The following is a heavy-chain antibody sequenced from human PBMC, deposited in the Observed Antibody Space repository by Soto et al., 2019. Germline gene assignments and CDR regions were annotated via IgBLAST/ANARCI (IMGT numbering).Heavy chain of an antibody. D-gene: IGHD3-3*01. Sequence: QITLNESGPTQVKPRQTLTLTCTFSGFSLTTSGVGVGCIRQSPGKAPEWLALIYWDDDKRYSPSLKSRLTITKDTSKHQVVLTMADLDPADTATYYCAHRVLRTVFGLVTTTAIYFYFWGQGTPVAVSS. CDR3: AHRVLRTVFGLVTTTAIYFYF. V-gene: IGHV2-5*02. CDR2: IYWDDDK. CDR1: GFSLTTSGVG. J-gene: IGHJ4*02.